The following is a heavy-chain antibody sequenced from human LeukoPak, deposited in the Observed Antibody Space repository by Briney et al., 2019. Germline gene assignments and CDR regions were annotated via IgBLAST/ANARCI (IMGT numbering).Heavy chain of an antibody. V-gene: IGHV1-2*02. D-gene: IGHD3-22*01. J-gene: IGHJ5*02. CDR1: GYTFTGYY. CDR3: ARYDIMSGGQFDP. CDR2: INPNSGGT. Sequence: ASVKVSCKASGYTFTGYYMHWVRHAPGQGLEWMGWINPNSGGTNYAQKFQGRVTMTRDTSISTAYMELSRLRSDDTAVYYCARYDIMSGGQFDPWGQGTLVTVSS.